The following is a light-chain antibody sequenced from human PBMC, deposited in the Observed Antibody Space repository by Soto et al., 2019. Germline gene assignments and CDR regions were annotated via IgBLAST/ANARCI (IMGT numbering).Light chain of an antibody. J-gene: IGLJ2*01. V-gene: IGLV2-23*02. CDR1: SSGVGSYNL. CDR2: EVS. CDR3: CSYAGSSTFL. Sequence: QSALTQPASVSGSPGQSSTISCTGTSSGVGSYNLVSWYQQHPGKAPKLMIYEVSKRPSGVSNRFSGSKSGNTASLTISGLQAEDEADYYCCSYAGSSTFLFGGGTQLTVL.